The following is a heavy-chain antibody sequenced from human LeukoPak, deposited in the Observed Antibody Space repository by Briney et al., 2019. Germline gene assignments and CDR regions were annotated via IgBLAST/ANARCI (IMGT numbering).Heavy chain of an antibody. CDR3: AREKATVTTSGMDY. D-gene: IGHD4-17*01. J-gene: IGHJ4*02. CDR1: GFTFSSYW. V-gene: IGHV3-7*01. CDR2: IKQDGSEK. Sequence: GGSLRLSCAASGFTFSSYWMSWVRRAPGKGLEWVANIKQDGSEKYYVDSVKGRFTISRDNAKNSLYLQMNSLRAEDTAVYYCAREKATVTTSGMDYWGQGTLVTVSS.